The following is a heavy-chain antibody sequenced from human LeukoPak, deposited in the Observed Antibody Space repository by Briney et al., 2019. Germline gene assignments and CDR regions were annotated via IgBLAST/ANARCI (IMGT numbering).Heavy chain of an antibody. CDR2: VYSNDNT. D-gene: IGHD3-22*01. V-gene: IGHV3-66*03. CDR3: ARVLNYYDSSGYYFSY. CDR1: GFTVSSNY. Sequence: PGGSLRLSCAASGFTVSSNYMSWVRQAPGKGLEWVSVVYSNDNTYYADSVKGRFTISGDNSKNTLYLQMNSLRAEDTAVYYCARVLNYYDSSGYYFSYWGQGTLVTVSS. J-gene: IGHJ4*02.